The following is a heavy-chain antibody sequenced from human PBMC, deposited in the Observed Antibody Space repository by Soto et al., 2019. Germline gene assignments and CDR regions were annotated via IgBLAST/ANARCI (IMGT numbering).Heavy chain of an antibody. Sequence: GGSLRLSCAASGFTFSSYSMNWVRQAPGKGLEWVSYISSSSSTIYDADSVKGRFTISRDNAKNSLYLQMNSLRDEDTAVYYCARDRMVRGVTPYYYYYYGMDVWGQGTTVTVSS. V-gene: IGHV3-48*02. CDR1: GFTFSSYS. D-gene: IGHD3-10*01. CDR2: ISSSSSTI. CDR3: ARDRMVRGVTPYYYYYYGMDV. J-gene: IGHJ6*02.